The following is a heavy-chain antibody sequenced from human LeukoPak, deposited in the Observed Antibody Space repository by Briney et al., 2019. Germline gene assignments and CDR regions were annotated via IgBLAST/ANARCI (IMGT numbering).Heavy chain of an antibody. D-gene: IGHD3-10*01. CDR1: GFTFDDYG. CDR3: ARCHYYGSGSYVSWFDP. CDR2: INWNGGST. V-gene: IGHV3-20*04. J-gene: IGHJ5*02. Sequence: GGSLRLSCAASGFTFDDYGMSWVRQAPGKGLEWVSGINWNGGSTGYADSVKGRFTISRDNAKNSLYLQMNSLRAEDTAVYYCARCHYYGSGSYVSWFDPWGQGTLVTVSS.